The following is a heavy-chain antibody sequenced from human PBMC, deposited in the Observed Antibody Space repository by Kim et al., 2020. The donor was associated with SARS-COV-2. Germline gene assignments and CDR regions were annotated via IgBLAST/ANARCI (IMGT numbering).Heavy chain of an antibody. V-gene: IGHV3-23*01. D-gene: IGHD2-15*01. CDR3: AKHLSCSGGTCYGKRGWFDP. CDR1: GFTFSSHA. J-gene: IGHJ5*02. CDR2: VSSSGGST. Sequence: GGSLRLSCAASGFTFSSHAMSWVRQAPGKGLEWVSAVSSSGGSTYYADSVKGRFTISRDYSKNTLYLQMNSLRAEDTAVYYCAKHLSCSGGTCYGKRGWFDPWGQGTLVTVSS.